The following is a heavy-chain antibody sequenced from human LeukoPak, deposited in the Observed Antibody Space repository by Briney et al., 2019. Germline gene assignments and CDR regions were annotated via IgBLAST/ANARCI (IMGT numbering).Heavy chain of an antibody. V-gene: IGHV1-46*01. CDR2: ISPSGGST. J-gene: IGHJ4*02. D-gene: IGHD5-12*01. CDR3: ARDFGLRLGTLLVY. Sequence: ASAKVSCKAFGYTFTSNYMHWVRQAPGQGPEWMGVISPSGGSTTYAQKFQGRVTLTRDMSTSTDYLELSSLRSEDTAVYYCARDFGLRLGTLLVYWGQGTLVTVSS. CDR1: GYTFTSNY.